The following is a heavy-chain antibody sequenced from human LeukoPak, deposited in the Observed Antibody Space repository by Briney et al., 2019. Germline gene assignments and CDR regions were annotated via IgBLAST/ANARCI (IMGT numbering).Heavy chain of an antibody. CDR1: GYTFTSYG. Sequence: GASVKVSCKTSGYTFTSYGISWVRQAPGQGLEWMGWISAYNGNTNYAQKLQGRVTMTTDTSTSTAYMELRGLRSDDTAVYYCARAWSYYPFDYWGQGTLVTVSS. CDR2: ISAYNGNT. CDR3: ARAWSYYPFDY. V-gene: IGHV1-18*01. J-gene: IGHJ4*02. D-gene: IGHD1-26*01.